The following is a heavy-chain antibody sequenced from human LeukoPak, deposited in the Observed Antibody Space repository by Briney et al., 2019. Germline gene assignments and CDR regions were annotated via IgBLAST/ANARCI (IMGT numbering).Heavy chain of an antibody. CDR1: GFTFDDYT. J-gene: IGHJ4*02. D-gene: IGHD5-18*01. CDR2: ISWDGGST. CDR3: AKGWKPRIQLPFDY. Sequence: PGGSLRLSCAASGFTFDDYTMHWVRQAPGKGLEWVSLISWDGGSTYYADSVKGRFTISRDNSKNSLYLQMNSLRTEDTALYYCAKGWKPRIQLPFDYWGQGTLVTVSS. V-gene: IGHV3-43*01.